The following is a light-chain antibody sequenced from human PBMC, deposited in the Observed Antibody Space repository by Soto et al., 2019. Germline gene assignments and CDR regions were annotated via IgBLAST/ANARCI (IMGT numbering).Light chain of an antibody. J-gene: IGLJ2*01. Sequence: QSLLTQPPSASGTPGQRVTISCSGSSSNIGRNTVNWYQQLPGTAPKLLIYSDNQRPSGVPDRFSVSKSGTSVSLAISGLQSDDEADYYCAAWDDSLNGIVFGGGTKLTV. CDR1: SSNIGRNT. CDR3: AAWDDSLNGIV. V-gene: IGLV1-44*01. CDR2: SDN.